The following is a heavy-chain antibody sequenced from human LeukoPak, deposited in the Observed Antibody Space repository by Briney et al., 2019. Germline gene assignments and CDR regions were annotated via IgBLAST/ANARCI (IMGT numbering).Heavy chain of an antibody. V-gene: IGHV3-30*02. CDR3: AKVSRYPYSSSPNWFDP. CDR1: GFTFSSYG. Sequence: PGGSLRLSCAASGFTFSSYGMHWVRQAPGKGLEWVAFIRYDGSNKYYADSVKGRFTISRDNSKNTLYLQMNSLRVEDTAVYYCAKVSRYPYSSSPNWFDPWGQGTLVTVSS. D-gene: IGHD6-13*01. J-gene: IGHJ5*02. CDR2: IRYDGSNK.